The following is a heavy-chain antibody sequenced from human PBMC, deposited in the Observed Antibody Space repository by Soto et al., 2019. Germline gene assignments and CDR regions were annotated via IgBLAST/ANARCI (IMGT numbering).Heavy chain of an antibody. CDR2: IYHSGST. J-gene: IGHJ4*02. CDR1: GGSISSSNW. Sequence: SETLSLTCAVSGGSISSSNWWSWVRQPPGKGLEWIGEIYHSGSTNYNPSLKSRVTISVDKSKNQFSLKLSSVTAADTAVYYCARLDHPDDIVVVPAAIWSSVWNFDYWGQGTLVTVSS. CDR3: ARLDHPDDIVVVPAAIWSSVWNFDY. D-gene: IGHD2-2*02. V-gene: IGHV4-4*02.